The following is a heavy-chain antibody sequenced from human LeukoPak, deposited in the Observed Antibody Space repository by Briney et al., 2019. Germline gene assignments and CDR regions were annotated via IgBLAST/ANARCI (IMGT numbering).Heavy chain of an antibody. J-gene: IGHJ3*02. D-gene: IGHD6-19*01. CDR1: GFTFSSYA. CDR2: ISYDGSNK. CDR3: ARGVAVALDAFDI. V-gene: IGHV3-30-3*01. Sequence: GGSLRLFCAASGFTFSSYAMHWVRQAPGKGLEWVAVISYDGSNKYYADSVKGRFTISRDNSKNTLYLQMNSLRAEDTAVYYCARGVAVALDAFDIWGQGTMVTVSS.